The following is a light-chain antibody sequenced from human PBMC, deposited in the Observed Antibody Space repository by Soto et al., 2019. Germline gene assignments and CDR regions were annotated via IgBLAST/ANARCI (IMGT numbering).Light chain of an antibody. CDR3: QQYSSSRT. Sequence: EIVLTQSPATLSLSPGERATLSCRATQSVSGDLAWYQQKPGQVPRLLMYDASKRATGIPVRFSGSGSETDFTLTITRLEPEDFAVYYCQQYSSSRTFGQGTKVDIK. CDR2: DAS. V-gene: IGKV3-11*01. J-gene: IGKJ1*01. CDR1: QSVSGD.